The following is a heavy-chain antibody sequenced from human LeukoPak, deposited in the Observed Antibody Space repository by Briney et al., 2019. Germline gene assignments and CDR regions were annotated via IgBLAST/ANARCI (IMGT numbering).Heavy chain of an antibody. CDR3: ARAPYYYDSSGYYSYYYYYYMDV. J-gene: IGHJ6*03. Sequence: SETLSLTCTVSGGSISSSSYYWSWIRQPPGKGLEWIGYIYYSGSTNYNPSLKSRVTISVDTSKNQFSLKLSSVTAADTAVYYCARAPYYYDSSGYYSYYYYYYMDVWGKGTTVTVSS. CDR2: IYYSGST. CDR1: GGSISSSSYY. V-gene: IGHV4-61*01. D-gene: IGHD3-22*01.